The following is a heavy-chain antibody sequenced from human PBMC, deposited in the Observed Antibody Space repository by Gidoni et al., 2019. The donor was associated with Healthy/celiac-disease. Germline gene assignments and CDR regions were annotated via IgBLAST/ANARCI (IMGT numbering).Heavy chain of an antibody. CDR3: ARDPGYFGYFDY. D-gene: IGHD3-9*01. J-gene: IGHJ4*02. CDR2: ISYDGSNK. CDR1: GFTFSSYA. V-gene: IGHV3-30-3*01. Sequence: QVQLVESGGGVVQPGRSLRLSCAASGFTFSSYAMHWVRQAPGKGLEWVAVISYDGSNKYYADSVKGRFTISRDNSKNTLYLQMNSLRAEDTAVYYCARDPGYFGYFDYWGQGTLVTVSS.